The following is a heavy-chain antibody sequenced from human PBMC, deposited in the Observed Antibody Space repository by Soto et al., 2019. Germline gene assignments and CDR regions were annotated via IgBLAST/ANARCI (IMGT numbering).Heavy chain of an antibody. D-gene: IGHD3-10*01. Sequence: ASMKVSWKAYAVTFSGYAISRVRQAPGQGLVWKGEISPSGDRPTFAQKLQGRVIMIRDTYTSTVYMELRSMRFEDTAVYYCDSMDYSYYYGMDVWGQGIMVTVSS. CDR1: AVTFSGYA. J-gene: IGHJ6*02. CDR2: ISPSGDRP. V-gene: IGHV1-46*04. CDR3: DSMDYSYYYGMDV.